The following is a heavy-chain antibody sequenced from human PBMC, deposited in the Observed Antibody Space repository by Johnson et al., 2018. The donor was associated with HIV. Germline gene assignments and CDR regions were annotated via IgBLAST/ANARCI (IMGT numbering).Heavy chain of an antibody. CDR3: AKTRMGGILDAFDL. D-gene: IGHD3-10*01. CDR2: IWYDGSNK. CDR1: GFTFSSYG. J-gene: IGHJ3*01. Sequence: QMQLVESGGGVVQPGRSLRLSCAASGFTFSSYGIHWVRQAPGKGLEWVAVIWYDGSNKYYADSVKGRFTISRDNSKNTLYLQMNSLRAEDTAVFYCAKTRMGGILDAFDLWGQGTMVIVS. V-gene: IGHV3-33*06.